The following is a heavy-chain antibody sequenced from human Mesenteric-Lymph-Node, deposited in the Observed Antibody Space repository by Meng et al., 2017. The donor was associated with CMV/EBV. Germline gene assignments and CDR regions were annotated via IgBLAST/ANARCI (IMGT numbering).Heavy chain of an antibody. CDR1: GFTFSNAW. J-gene: IGHJ6*02. D-gene: IGHD1-7*01. CDR3: TTGVTGTSPHYYYYYGMDV. Sequence: GESLKISCAASGFTFSNAWMSWVRQAPGKGLEWVGRIKSKTDGGTTDYAAPVKGRSTISRDDSKNTLYLQMNSLKTEDTAVYYCTTGVTGTSPHYYYYYGMDVWGQGTTVTVSS. CDR2: IKSKTDGGTT. V-gene: IGHV3-15*01.